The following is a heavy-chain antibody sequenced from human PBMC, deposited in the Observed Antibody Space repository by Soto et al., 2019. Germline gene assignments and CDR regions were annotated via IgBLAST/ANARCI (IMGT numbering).Heavy chain of an antibody. D-gene: IGHD5-12*01. CDR2: ISYDGSNK. Sequence: QVQLVESGGGVVQPGRSLRLSCAASGFTFSSYGMHWVRQAPGKGLEWVAVISYDGSNKYYADSVKGRFTISRDNSKNTLYLQMNSLRAEDTAVYYCAKDLSIVATMAYGGMDVWGQGTTVTVSS. CDR3: AKDLSIVATMAYGGMDV. J-gene: IGHJ6*02. V-gene: IGHV3-30*18. CDR1: GFTFSSYG.